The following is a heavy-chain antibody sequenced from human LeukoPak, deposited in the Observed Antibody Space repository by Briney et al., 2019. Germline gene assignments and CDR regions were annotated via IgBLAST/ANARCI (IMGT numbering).Heavy chain of an antibody. CDR3: ARVVGAHDAFDV. CDR1: GGSIINYY. D-gene: IGHD1-26*01. Sequence: SETLSLTCTVSGGSIINYYWSCIRQSAGEGLEWIGRISTTGITNFSPSLKSRVTMSVDTSKNQFSLKLSSVTAADTAVYYCARVVGAHDAFDVWGQGTMVTVSS. CDR2: ISTTGIT. V-gene: IGHV4-4*07. J-gene: IGHJ3*01.